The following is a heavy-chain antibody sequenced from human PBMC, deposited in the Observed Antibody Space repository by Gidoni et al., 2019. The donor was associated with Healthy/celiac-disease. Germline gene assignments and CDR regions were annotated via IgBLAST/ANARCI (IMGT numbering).Heavy chain of an antibody. CDR2: INHNGST. CDR1: GGSFSGYY. Sequence: QVQLQQWGAGLLKPSETLSLTCAVYGGSFSGYYWGWIRQPPGKGLEWIGDINHNGSTNYNPSLKSRVTISVDTSKNQFSLKLSSVTAAETAVYYCARGGPKVVGYWGQGTLVTVSS. V-gene: IGHV4-34*01. J-gene: IGHJ4*02. CDR3: ARGGPKVVGY.